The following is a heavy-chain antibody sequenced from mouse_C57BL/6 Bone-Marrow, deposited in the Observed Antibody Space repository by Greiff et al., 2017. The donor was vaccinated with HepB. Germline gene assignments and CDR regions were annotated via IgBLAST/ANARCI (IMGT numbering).Heavy chain of an antibody. CDR2: ISSGSSTI. CDR1: GFTFSDYG. J-gene: IGHJ3*01. Sequence: VQLKESGGGLVKPGGSLKLSCAASGFTFSDYGMHWVRQAPEKGLEWVAYISSGSSTIYYADTVKGRFTISRDNAKNTLFLQMTSLRSEDTAMYYCARYWFAYWGQGTLVTVSA. V-gene: IGHV5-17*01. CDR3: ARYWFAY.